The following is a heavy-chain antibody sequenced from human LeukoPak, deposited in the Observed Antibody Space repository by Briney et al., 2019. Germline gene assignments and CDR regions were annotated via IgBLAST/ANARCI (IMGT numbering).Heavy chain of an antibody. CDR3: ARAVHYYDSLGAAFDL. CDR2: INSDGSRT. J-gene: IGHJ3*01. V-gene: IGHV3-74*01. D-gene: IGHD3-22*01. CDR1: GFTFSTYW. Sequence: GGSLRLSCAASGFTFSTYWMHWVRQAPGKGLVWVSRINSDGSRTTYADSVKGRFTISRDNSKNTLYLQMNSLRAEDTAVYYCARAVHYYDSLGAAFDLWGQGTMVTVSS.